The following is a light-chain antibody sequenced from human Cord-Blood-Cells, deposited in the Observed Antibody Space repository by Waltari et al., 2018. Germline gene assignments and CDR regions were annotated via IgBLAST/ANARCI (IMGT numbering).Light chain of an antibody. V-gene: IGLV1-44*01. J-gene: IGLJ2*01. CDR2: SNN. CDR3: AAWDDSLNGVV. Sequence: QSVLTQPPSASGTPGQRVTISCSGSSSNIGSNTVNWYQQLPGTAPKLLIYSNNQRPSGGPDRFSGSKSGTSAPLAISGLQSEDEADYYCAAWDDSLNGVVFGGGTKLTVL. CDR1: SSNIGSNT.